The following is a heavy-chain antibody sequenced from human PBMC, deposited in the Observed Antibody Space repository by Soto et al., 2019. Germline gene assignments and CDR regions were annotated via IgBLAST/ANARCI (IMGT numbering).Heavy chain of an antibody. CDR1: GFTFSNHG. J-gene: IGHJ4*02. Sequence: QVQLVESGGDVVQPGRSLRLSCAASGFTFSNHGMHWVRQAPGQGLEWLAVIWYDGTNKYYADSVKGRFSISRDNSKNTVFLQMTSLRADDTAVYYCARDVTRTILKPGPVDYWGQGTLVTVSS. CDR2: IWYDGTNK. D-gene: IGHD1-1*01. V-gene: IGHV3-33*01. CDR3: ARDVTRTILKPGPVDY.